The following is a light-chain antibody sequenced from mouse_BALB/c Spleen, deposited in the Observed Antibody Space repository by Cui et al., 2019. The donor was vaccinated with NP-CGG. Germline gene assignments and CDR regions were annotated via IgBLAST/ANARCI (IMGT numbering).Light chain of an antibody. CDR3: ALWYSNHWV. Sequence: QAVVTQVSALTTSPGETVTLTCRSSTGAVTTRNYANWVQEKPDHLFTGLIGGTNNRAPGVPARFSGSLIGDKAALTITGAQTDDEAIYFCALWYSNHWVFGGGTKLTVL. J-gene: IGLJ1*01. V-gene: IGLV1*01. CDR1: TGAVTTRNY. CDR2: GTN.